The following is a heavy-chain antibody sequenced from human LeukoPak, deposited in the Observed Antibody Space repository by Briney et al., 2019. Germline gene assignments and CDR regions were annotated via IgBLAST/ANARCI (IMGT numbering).Heavy chain of an antibody. CDR1: GYTFTGYY. CDR2: INPNSGGT. J-gene: IGHJ4*02. D-gene: IGHD2-2*01. CDR3: ARTSNVGYCSSTSCPISFDY. V-gene: IGHV1-2*02. Sequence: ASVKVSCKASGYTFTGYYMHWVRQAPGQGLEWMGWINPNSGGTNYAQKFQGRVTMTRDTSISTAYMELSRLRSDDTAVYYCARTSNVGYCSSTSCPISFDYWGQGTLVTVSS.